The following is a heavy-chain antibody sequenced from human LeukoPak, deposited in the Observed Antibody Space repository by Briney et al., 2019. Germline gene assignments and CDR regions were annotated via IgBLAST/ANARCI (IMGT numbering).Heavy chain of an antibody. CDR3: ARGEVAMAYYYYYMDV. D-gene: IGHD5-24*01. Sequence: GGSLRLSCAASGFTFSSYSMNWVRQAPGKGLEWVSYISSSSSTIYYADSVKGRFTISRDNAKNSLYLQMSSLRSEDPAVYYCARGEVAMAYYYYYMDVWGKGTTVTVSS. V-gene: IGHV3-48*04. J-gene: IGHJ6*03. CDR1: GFTFSSYS. CDR2: ISSSSSTI.